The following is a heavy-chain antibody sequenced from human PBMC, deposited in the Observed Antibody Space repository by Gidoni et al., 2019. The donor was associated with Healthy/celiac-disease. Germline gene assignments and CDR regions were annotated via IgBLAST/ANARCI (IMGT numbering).Heavy chain of an antibody. CDR3: ARAARLRFLEWFDP. Sequence: QVQLQESGTGLVKPSETLSLTCTVSGGSISSYYWSWIRQPPGKGLEWIGYIYYSGSPNYNPSLKSRVTISVDTSKNQFSLKLSSVTAADTAVYYCARAARLRFLEWFDPWGQGTLVTVSS. V-gene: IGHV4-59*01. CDR2: IYYSGSP. J-gene: IGHJ5*02. CDR1: GGSISSYY. D-gene: IGHD3-3*01.